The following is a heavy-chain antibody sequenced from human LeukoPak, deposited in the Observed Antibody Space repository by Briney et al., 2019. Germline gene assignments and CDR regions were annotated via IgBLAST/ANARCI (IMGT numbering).Heavy chain of an antibody. CDR2: ISVYNGKT. V-gene: IGHV1-18*01. CDR3: ARHMTTVVTSLDS. CDR1: GYDFSSYG. D-gene: IGHD4-23*01. Sequence: ASVKVSCKASGYDFSSYGISWVRQAPGQGLQWMGWISVYNGKTNYGPLQGRVTMTTDTSTGTAYMELRNLRSDDTAIYYCARHMTTVVTSLDSWGQGTLVTVSS. J-gene: IGHJ4*02.